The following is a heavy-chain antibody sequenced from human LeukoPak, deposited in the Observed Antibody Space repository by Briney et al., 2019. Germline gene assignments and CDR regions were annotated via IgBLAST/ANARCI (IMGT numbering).Heavy chain of an antibody. CDR2: INPSGGST. CDR3: ARDRRQKIYYDILTGSPGY. Sequence: ASVKVSCKASGYTFTSYYMHWVRQAPGQGLEWMGIINPSGGSTSYAQKFQGRVTMTRDTSTSTVYMELSSLRSEDTAVYYCARDRRQKIYYDILTGSPGYWGQGTLVTVSS. J-gene: IGHJ4*02. D-gene: IGHD3-9*01. V-gene: IGHV1-46*01. CDR1: GYTFTSYY.